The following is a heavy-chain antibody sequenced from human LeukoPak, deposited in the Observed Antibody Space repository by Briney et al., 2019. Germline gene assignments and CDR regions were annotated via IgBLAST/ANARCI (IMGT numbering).Heavy chain of an antibody. CDR2: TYYRSEWYN. V-gene: IGHV6-1*01. J-gene: IGHJ4*02. CDR3: ARAPTIPHPYTAMVYYYFDY. Sequence: KSSQTLSLTCAISGDSVSSDSAAWNWIRQSPSRGLEWLGRTYYRSEWYNDYAVSVQSRITINPDTSKNQFSLQLNSVTPEDTAVYYCARAPTIPHPYTAMVYYYFDYWGQGTLVTVSS. D-gene: IGHD5-18*01. CDR1: GDSVSSDSAA.